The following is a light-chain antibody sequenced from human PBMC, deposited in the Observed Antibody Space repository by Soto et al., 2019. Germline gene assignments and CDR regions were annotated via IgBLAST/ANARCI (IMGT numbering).Light chain of an antibody. CDR2: GAS. Sequence: EIVLTQSPGTLSLSPAERATLSCRASQSASSSYLAWYQQKPGQAPRLLIYGASSRATGIPDRFSGSGSGTDFPLTISRLEPEDFAVYYCQQYGGSPLTFGGGTKVEIK. J-gene: IGKJ4*01. CDR3: QQYGGSPLT. CDR1: QSASSSY. V-gene: IGKV3-20*01.